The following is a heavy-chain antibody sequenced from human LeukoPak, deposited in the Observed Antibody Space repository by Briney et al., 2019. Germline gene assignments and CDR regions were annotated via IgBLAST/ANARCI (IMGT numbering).Heavy chain of an antibody. V-gene: IGHV4-59*01. CDR2: IYYSGST. CDR1: GGSISSYY. D-gene: IGHD1-20*01. Sequence: LETLSLTCTVSGGSISSYYWSWIRQPPGKGLEWIGYIYYSGSTNYNPSLKSRVTMSVDTSKNQFSLKLSSVTAADTAVYYCARAGITETTSWFDPWGQGTLVNVSS. J-gene: IGHJ5*02. CDR3: ARAGITETTSWFDP.